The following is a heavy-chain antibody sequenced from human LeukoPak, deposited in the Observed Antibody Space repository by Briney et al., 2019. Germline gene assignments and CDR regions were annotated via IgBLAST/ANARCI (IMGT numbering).Heavy chain of an antibody. CDR1: GGSISSYY. CDR3: AREPLYCGGDCYSEAFDI. V-gene: IGHV4-4*07. J-gene: IGHJ3*02. Sequence: SETLSLTCTVSGGSISSYYWSWIRQPAGKGLEWIGRIYISATTNYNPSLKSRVTMSVDTSKNQFSLKLSSVTAADTAVYYCAREPLYCGGDCYSEAFDIWGQGTMVTVSS. CDR2: IYISATT. D-gene: IGHD2-21*02.